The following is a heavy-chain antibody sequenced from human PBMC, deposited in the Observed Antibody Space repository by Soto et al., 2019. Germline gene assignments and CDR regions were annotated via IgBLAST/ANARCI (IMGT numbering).Heavy chain of an antibody. CDR2: ISWNSGSI. CDR1: GFTFDDYA. CDR3: AKDISQAATAYYYYMDV. V-gene: IGHV3-9*01. J-gene: IGHJ6*03. Sequence: EVQLVESGGGLVQPGRSLRLSCAASGFTFDDYAMHWVRQAPGKGLEWVSGISWNSGSIGYADSVKGRFAISRDNAKNSLYLQMNSLRAEDTALYYCAKDISQAATAYYYYMDVWGKGTTVTVSS. D-gene: IGHD2-21*02.